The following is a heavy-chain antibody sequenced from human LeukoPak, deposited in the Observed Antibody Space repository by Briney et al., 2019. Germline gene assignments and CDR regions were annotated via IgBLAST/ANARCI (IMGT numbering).Heavy chain of an antibody. CDR3: AKGQYSSSWYVGY. CDR2: ISSSSSYI. Sequence: GGSLRLSCAASGFTFSSYSMNWVRQAPGKGLEWVSSISSSSSYIYYADSVKGRFTISRDNAKNSLYLQMNSLRAEDTAVYCCAKGQYSSSWYVGYWGQGTLVTVSS. CDR1: GFTFSSYS. J-gene: IGHJ4*02. D-gene: IGHD6-13*01. V-gene: IGHV3-21*01.